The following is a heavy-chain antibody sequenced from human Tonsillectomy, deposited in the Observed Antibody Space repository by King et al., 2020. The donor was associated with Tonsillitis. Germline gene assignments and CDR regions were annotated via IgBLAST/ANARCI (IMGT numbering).Heavy chain of an antibody. V-gene: IGHV3-30*04. Sequence: QLVQSGGGVVQPGRSLRLSCAASGFTFSSYAMHWVRQAPGKGLEWVAVISYDGSNKHYADSVKGRFTISRDNSKNTLYLQMNSLRAEDTAVYFCPRDSFLTVTAESGGIRAIDYWGQGTLVTVSS. CDR1: GFTFSSYA. CDR2: ISYDGSNK. D-gene: IGHD2-15*01. J-gene: IGHJ4*02. CDR3: PRDSFLTVTAESGGIRAIDY.